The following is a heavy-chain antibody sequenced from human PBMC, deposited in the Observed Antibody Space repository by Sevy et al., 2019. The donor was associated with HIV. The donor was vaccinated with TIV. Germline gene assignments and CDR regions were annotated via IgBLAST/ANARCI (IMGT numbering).Heavy chain of an antibody. J-gene: IGHJ4*02. D-gene: IGHD3-16*02. CDR2: ISYDGSNK. V-gene: IGHV3-30*18. Sequence: GGSLRLSCAASGFTFSSYGMHWVRQAPGKGLEWVAVISYDGSNKYYADSVKGRFTISRDNSKNTLYLQMNSLRAEDTVVYYCAKGPVWGSYRSFDYWGQGTLVTVSS. CDR1: GFTFSSYG. CDR3: AKGPVWGSYRSFDY.